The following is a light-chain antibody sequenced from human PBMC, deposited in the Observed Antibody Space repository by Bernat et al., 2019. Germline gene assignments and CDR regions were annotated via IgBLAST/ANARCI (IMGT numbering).Light chain of an antibody. J-gene: IGLJ1*01. CDR1: SSDVGAYNY. CDR2: DVR. CDR3: SSYTSSSTYV. V-gene: IGLV2-14*03. Sequence: QSALTQPPSASGSPGQSVTISCTGTSSDVGAYNYVSWYQQHPGKAPKLIIYDVRNRPSGVSNRFSGSKSGNTASLTISGLQADDEADYHCSSYTSSSTYVFGSGTKVTVL.